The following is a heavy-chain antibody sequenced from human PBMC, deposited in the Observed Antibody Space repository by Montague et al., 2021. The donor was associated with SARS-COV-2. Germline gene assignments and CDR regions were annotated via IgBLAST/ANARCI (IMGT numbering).Heavy chain of an antibody. Sequence: SETLSLTCTVSGGSINSTTYYWAWIRQPPGKGLEWIGSVYYTGSNYYNPSLQSRGTMSVDTSKKQFSLKLSSVTAADMGVYYCARHFPSGYTRGLDAFDLWGQGTMVTVSS. D-gene: IGHD5-18*01. CDR2: VYYTGSN. CDR3: ARHFPSGYTRGLDAFDL. J-gene: IGHJ3*01. V-gene: IGHV4-39*01. CDR1: GGSINSTTYY.